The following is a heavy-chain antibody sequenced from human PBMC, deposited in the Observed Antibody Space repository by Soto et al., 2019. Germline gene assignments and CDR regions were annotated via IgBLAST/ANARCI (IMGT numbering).Heavy chain of an antibody. CDR3: ARGSDWNYSLTGY. V-gene: IGHV3-30-3*01. CDR2: ISYDGSNK. J-gene: IGHJ4*02. D-gene: IGHD1-7*01. CDR1: GFTFSSYA. Sequence: GGSLRLSCAASGFTFSSYAMHWVRQAPGKGLEWVAVISYDGSNKYYADSVKGRFTISRDNSKNTLYLQMNSLRAEDTAVYYCARGSDWNYSLTGYWGQGTLVTVSS.